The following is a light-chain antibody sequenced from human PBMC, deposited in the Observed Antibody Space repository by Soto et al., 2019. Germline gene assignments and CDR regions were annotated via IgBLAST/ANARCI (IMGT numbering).Light chain of an antibody. Sequence: EIVLTQSPGTLSLSPGERATLSCRASQRVSSSYLAWYQQKPGQAPRLLIYGASSRATGIPDRFSGSGSGTDFALTISSLEPEDFAVYYCQQYGSSPRVTFGGGTKVEIK. CDR3: QQYGSSPRVT. V-gene: IGKV3-20*01. J-gene: IGKJ4*01. CDR2: GAS. CDR1: QRVSSSY.